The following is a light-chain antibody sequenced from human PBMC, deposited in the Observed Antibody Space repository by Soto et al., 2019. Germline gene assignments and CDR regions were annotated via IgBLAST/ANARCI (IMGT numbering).Light chain of an antibody. CDR2: LGS. V-gene: IGKV2-28*01. J-gene: IGKJ5*01. CDR1: QSLLHSNGNTY. CDR3: MQGLQIPIT. Sequence: IVMTQSPLSLPVTPGEPASISCRSTQSLLHSNGNTYLDWYLQKSGQSPQLLISLGSNRASGVPDRFSGSESGTDFTLKISRVEAEDVVVYYCMQGLQIPITFGQGTRLEIK.